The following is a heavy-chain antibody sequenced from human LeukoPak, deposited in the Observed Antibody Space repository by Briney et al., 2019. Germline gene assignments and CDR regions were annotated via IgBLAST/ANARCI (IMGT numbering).Heavy chain of an antibody. D-gene: IGHD3-10*01. CDR3: ARGITMVRGGTVYYHYMDV. V-gene: IGHV3-30-3*01. J-gene: IGHJ6*03. CDR1: GFTFSSYA. CDR2: ISYDGSNK. Sequence: GGSLRLSCAASGFTFSSYAMHWVRQAPGKGLEWVAVISYDGSNKYYADSVKGRFTISRDNSKNTLYLQTNSLRAEDTAVYYCARGITMVRGGTVYYHYMDVWGKGTTVTVSS.